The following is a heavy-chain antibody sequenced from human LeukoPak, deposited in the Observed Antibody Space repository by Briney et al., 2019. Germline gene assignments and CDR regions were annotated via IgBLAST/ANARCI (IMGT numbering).Heavy chain of an antibody. J-gene: IGHJ4*02. D-gene: IGHD5-24*01. CDR3: ARAKRWLEVDY. CDR1: GYTFTGYY. CDR2: INPNSGGT. V-gene: IGHV1-2*02. Sequence: ASVKVSCKASGYTFTGYYMHWVRQAPGQGLEWMGWINPNSGGTNYAQKFQGRVTMTRDTSISTAYRELSRVRSEQTGVYYCARAKRWLEVDYWGQGKLVTVSS.